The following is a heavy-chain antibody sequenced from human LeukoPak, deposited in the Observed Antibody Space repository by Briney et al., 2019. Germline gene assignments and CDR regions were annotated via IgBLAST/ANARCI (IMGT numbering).Heavy chain of an antibody. Sequence: GGSLRLSCAASGFTFSSYAMSWVRQAPGKGLEWVSGISGSGGTTYYADSVKGRFTISRDNSKNTLYLQMNSLRAEDTAVYYCAKDTHGSGTYYSSDFDIWGQETMVTVSS. CDR2: ISGSGGTT. CDR1: GFTFSSYA. D-gene: IGHD3-10*01. CDR3: AKDTHGSGTYYSSDFDI. V-gene: IGHV3-23*01. J-gene: IGHJ3*02.